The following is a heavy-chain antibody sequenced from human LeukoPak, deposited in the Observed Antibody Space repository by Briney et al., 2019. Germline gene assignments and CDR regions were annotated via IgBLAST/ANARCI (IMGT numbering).Heavy chain of an antibody. CDR3: AREGYYGSGSPPSLYFDY. D-gene: IGHD3-10*01. Sequence: GGSLRLSCAASGFTFSSSWMHWVRQAPGKGLVWVSRINSDGSSTNYADSVKGRFTISRDNSRSTLYLQMNSLRPEDTAIYYCAREGYYGSGSPPSLYFDYWGQGTLVTVSS. V-gene: IGHV3-74*01. J-gene: IGHJ4*02. CDR2: INSDGSST. CDR1: GFTFSSSW.